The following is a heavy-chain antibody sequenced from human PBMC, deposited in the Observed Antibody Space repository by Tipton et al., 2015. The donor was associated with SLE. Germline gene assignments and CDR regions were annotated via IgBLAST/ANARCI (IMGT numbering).Heavy chain of an antibody. Sequence: QSGAEVKKPGASVKVSCKASGYSFDSYGISWVRQAPGQGLEWMGWISPYNGNTKYGQKFEGRVTLTTDTSTSTAYMELRSLRSDDTAVYYCARDLKEGINYWGQGTLVTVSS. D-gene: IGHD3-3*02. CDR3: ARDLKEGINY. V-gene: IGHV1-18*01. J-gene: IGHJ4*02. CDR1: GYSFDSYG. CDR2: ISPYNGNT.